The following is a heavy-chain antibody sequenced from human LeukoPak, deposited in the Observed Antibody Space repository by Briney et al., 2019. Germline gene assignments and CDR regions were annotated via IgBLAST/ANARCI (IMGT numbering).Heavy chain of an antibody. D-gene: IGHD6-19*01. CDR1: GYTLTELS. Sequence: ASVKVSCKVSGYTLTELSMHRVRQAPGKGLEWMGGFDPEDGETIYAQKFQGRVTMTEDTSTDTAYMELSSLRSEDTAVYYCATVITGAFGAVAGSASAPTLIW. V-gene: IGHV1-24*01. CDR2: FDPEDGET. J-gene: IGHJ3*02. CDR3: ATVITGAFGAVAGSASAPTLI.